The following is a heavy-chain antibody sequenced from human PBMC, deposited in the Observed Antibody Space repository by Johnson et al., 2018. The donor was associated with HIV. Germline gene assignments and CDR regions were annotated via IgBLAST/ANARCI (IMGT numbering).Heavy chain of an antibody. J-gene: IGHJ3*02. D-gene: IGHD5-24*01. CDR2: ISWDGDST. CDR1: GFTFHDYT. V-gene: IGHV3-43*01. Sequence: EVQLVESGGVVVQPGGSLRLSCAASGFTFHDYTMHWVRQAPGKGLAWVSLISWDGDSTYYANSVKGRFTISRDNSENSLYLQMNSLRTEDTALYYCAKAGARWLQFDAFDIWGQGTMVTVSS. CDR3: AKAGARWLQFDAFDI.